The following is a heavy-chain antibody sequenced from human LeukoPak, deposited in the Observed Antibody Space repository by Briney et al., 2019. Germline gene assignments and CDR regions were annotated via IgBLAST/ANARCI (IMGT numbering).Heavy chain of an antibody. D-gene: IGHD5-12*01. J-gene: IGHJ4*02. V-gene: IGHV1-18*01. Sequence: ASVKVSCKASGYTFINYGITWVRQAPGLGLEWMGWISAHNGNTNYAQKLQGRVTMTTDTSTSTAYMELRSLRSDDTAVYYCARDEDRGDISHGYWGQGTLVTVSS. CDR3: ARDEDRGDISHGY. CDR1: GYTFINYG. CDR2: ISAHNGNT.